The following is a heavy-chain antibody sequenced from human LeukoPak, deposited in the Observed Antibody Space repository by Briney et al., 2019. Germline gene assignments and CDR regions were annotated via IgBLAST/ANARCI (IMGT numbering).Heavy chain of an antibody. J-gene: IGHJ3*02. V-gene: IGHV3-53*01. Sequence: GGSLRLSCAASGFTVSSNYMSWVRQAPGKGLEWVSVIYSGGSTYYADSVKGRFTISRDNSKNTLYLQMNSLTAEDTAVYYCARVGVVPAAIPDGFAIWGQGTMVTVSS. D-gene: IGHD2-2*01. CDR3: ARVGVVPAAIPDGFAI. CDR1: GFTVSSNY. CDR2: IYSGGST.